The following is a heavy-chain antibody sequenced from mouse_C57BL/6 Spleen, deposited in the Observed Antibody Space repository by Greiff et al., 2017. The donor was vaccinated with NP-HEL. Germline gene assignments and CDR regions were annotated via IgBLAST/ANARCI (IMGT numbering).Heavy chain of an antibody. V-gene: IGHV3-1*01. CDR1: GYSITSGYD. J-gene: IGHJ2*01. CDR2: ISYSGST. D-gene: IGHD1-1*01. CDR3: ARGPYYYGSRGGFDY. Sequence: ESGPGMVKPSQSLSLTCTVTGYSITSGYDWHWIRHFPGNKLEWMGYISYSGSTNYNPSLKSRISITHDTSKNHFFLKLNSVTTEDTATYYCARGPYYYGSRGGFDYWGQGTTLTVSS.